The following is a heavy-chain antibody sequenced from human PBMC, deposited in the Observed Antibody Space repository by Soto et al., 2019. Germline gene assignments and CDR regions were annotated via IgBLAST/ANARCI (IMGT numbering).Heavy chain of an antibody. J-gene: IGHJ4*02. CDR1: GFTFSSYA. V-gene: IGHV3-30-3*01. D-gene: IGHD6-13*01. CDR2: ISYDGSNK. CDR3: ATSWQQLVPNFDY. Sequence: QVQLVESGGGVVQPGRSLRLSCAASGFTFSSYAMHWVRQAPGKGLEWVAVISYDGSNKYYADSVKGRFTISRDNYKNTLYLQMNSLRAEDTAVYYCATSWQQLVPNFDYWGQGTLVTVSS.